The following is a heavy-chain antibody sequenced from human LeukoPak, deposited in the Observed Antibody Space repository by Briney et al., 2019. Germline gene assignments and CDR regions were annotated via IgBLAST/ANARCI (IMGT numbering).Heavy chain of an antibody. V-gene: IGHV4-59*08. CDR2: IFFSGSP. CDR1: GESIYNYY. Sequence: PSETLSLTCTVSGESIYNYYWSWIRQPPGKGLEWIGYIFFSGSPNYNPSLKSRVTISPDTYRNQFSLTLSSVTAAVTAVYYSASLRDTVSGTPRFDFCGQGTLVTVAS. CDR3: ASLRDTVSGTPRFDF. J-gene: IGHJ4*02. D-gene: IGHD6-19*01.